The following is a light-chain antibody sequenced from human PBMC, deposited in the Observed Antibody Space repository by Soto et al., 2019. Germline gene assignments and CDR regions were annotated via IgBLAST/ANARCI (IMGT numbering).Light chain of an antibody. CDR2: RAS. J-gene: IGKJ2*01. Sequence: EVVLTQSPGTLSLSPGERATLSCRASQTVDSTYLAWYQQKPGQAPRLLIYRASSRAAGVPDRVSGSGSGTEFTLTISKLDPEDFAVYYCQQYDTSPPLYTFGQGTKLEIK. CDR1: QTVDSTY. CDR3: QQYDTSPPLYT. V-gene: IGKV3-20*01.